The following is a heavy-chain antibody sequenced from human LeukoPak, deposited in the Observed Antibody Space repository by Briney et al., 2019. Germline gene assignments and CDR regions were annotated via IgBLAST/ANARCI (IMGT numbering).Heavy chain of an antibody. J-gene: IGHJ3*01. CDR3: ANSGDSSGYYYV. CDR2: IRGSGGST. D-gene: IGHD3-22*01. V-gene: IGHV3-23*01. Sequence: PGGSLRLSCAASGFTFSSYAMSWVRQAPGKGLEGDSAIRGSGGSTYYADSVKGRFTISRDNSNNTLYLQMNGLRAEDTAVYYCANSGDSSGYYYVWGQGTMVTVSS. CDR1: GFTFSSYA.